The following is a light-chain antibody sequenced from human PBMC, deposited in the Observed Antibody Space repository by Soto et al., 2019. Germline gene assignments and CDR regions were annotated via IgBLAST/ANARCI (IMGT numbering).Light chain of an antibody. Sequence: EIVMTQSPATLSVSPGERATLSCRASQSVSGNLAWYQQKPGQTPRLLIFGTSTRATGIPARFSGSGSGTEFTLTISSLQAEDFAVYYCHQYNNWLWTFGQGTKVDIK. J-gene: IGKJ1*01. CDR2: GTS. CDR3: HQYNNWLWT. CDR1: QSVSGN. V-gene: IGKV3-15*01.